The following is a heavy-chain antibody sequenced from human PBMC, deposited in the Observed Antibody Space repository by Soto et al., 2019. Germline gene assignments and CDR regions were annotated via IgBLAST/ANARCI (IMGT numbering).Heavy chain of an antibody. V-gene: IGHV3-23*01. CDR1: GFTFSSYA. CDR2: ISGSGGGT. CDR3: AKEQKDSSSWSELNY. Sequence: EVQLLESGGGLVQPGGSLRLSCAASGFTFSSYAMSWVRQAPGKGLEWVSAISGSGGGTYYADSVKGRFTTSRDNSKTTLYRQMNSLRAEDTAVYYCAKEQKDSSSWSELNYWGQGTLVTVSS. D-gene: IGHD6-13*01. J-gene: IGHJ4*02.